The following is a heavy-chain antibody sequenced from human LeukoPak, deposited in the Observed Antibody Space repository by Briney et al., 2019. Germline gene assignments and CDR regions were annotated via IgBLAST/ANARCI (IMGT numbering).Heavy chain of an antibody. CDR2: ISYDGSNK. D-gene: IGHD2-15*01. J-gene: IGHJ4*02. Sequence: GRSLRLSCAASGFTFSSYAMHWVRQAPGKGLEWMAVISYDGSNKYYADSVKGRFTISGDNSKNTLYLQMNSLRAEDTALYYCASGLLGCRGGSCYPTDYWGQGTLVTVSS. CDR1: GFTFSSYA. V-gene: IGHV3-30-3*01. CDR3: ASGLLGCRGGSCYPTDY.